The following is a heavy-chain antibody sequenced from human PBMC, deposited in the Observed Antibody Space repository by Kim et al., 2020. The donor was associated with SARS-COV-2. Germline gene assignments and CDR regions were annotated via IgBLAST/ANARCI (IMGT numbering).Heavy chain of an antibody. V-gene: IGHV4-30-2*05. CDR3: ARYYYGSGSFHGMDV. Sequence: PSHKGRVTISVDTSKNQFSLKLRSVTAADTAVYYCARYYYGSGSFHGMDVWGQGTTVTVSS. D-gene: IGHD3-10*01. J-gene: IGHJ6*02.